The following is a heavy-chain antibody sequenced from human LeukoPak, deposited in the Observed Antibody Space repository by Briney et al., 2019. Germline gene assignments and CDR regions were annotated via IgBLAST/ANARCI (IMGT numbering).Heavy chain of an antibody. D-gene: IGHD3-9*01. CDR3: AKWGDYDVLTGYYDSDY. J-gene: IGHJ4*02. Sequence: QSGGSLRLSCAASGFTFSNYAMSWVRQAPGKGLEWVSAVSGRDTSTYYTDSVKGRFTISRDNSKNTLYLRMNSLSAEDTAIYYCAKWGDYDVLTGYYDSDYWGQGTLVTVSS. CDR1: GFTFSNYA. V-gene: IGHV3-23*01. CDR2: VSGRDTST.